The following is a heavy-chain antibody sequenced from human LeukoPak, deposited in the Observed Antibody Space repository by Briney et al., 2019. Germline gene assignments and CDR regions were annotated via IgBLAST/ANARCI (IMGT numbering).Heavy chain of an antibody. Sequence: KTSETLSLTCTVSGGSISSYYWSWIRQPAGKGLEWIGRIYTSGSTNYNPSLKSRVTMSVDTSKNQFSLKLSSVTAADTAVYYCARGRGNSSRGPSVFDYWGQGTLVTVSS. CDR2: IYTSGST. J-gene: IGHJ4*02. CDR3: ARGRGNSSRGPSVFDY. D-gene: IGHD6-13*01. V-gene: IGHV4-4*07. CDR1: GGSISSYY.